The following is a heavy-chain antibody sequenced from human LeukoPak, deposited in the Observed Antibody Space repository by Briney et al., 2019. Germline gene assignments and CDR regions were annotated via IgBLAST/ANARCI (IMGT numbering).Heavy chain of an antibody. CDR3: ARLLAAAGPLNWFDP. D-gene: IGHD6-13*01. CDR1: GYTFTSYG. Sequence: GASVKVSCKASGYTFTSYGISWVRQAPGQGLEWMGWISAYNGNTNYAQKLQGRVTMTTDTSTSTAYMELRSLRSDDTAVYYCARLLAAAGPLNWFDPWGQGTLVTVSS. CDR2: ISAYNGNT. V-gene: IGHV1-18*01. J-gene: IGHJ5*02.